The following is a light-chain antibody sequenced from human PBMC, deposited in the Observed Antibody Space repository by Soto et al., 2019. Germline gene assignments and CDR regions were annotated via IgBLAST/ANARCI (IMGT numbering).Light chain of an antibody. CDR2: EVT. CDR3: SSYTSSNTQV. CDR1: SSDVGRYNY. J-gene: IGLJ2*01. V-gene: IGLV2-14*01. Sequence: QSALTQPASVSGSPGQSITISCTGASSDVGRYNYVSWHQQRPGKAPKLIIYEVTNRPSGVSSRFSGSKSGNTASLTISGLQAEDEADYYCSSYTSSNTQVFGGGTKLTVL.